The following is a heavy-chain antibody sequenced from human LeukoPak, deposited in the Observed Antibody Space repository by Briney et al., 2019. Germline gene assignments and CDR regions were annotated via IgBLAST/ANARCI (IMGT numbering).Heavy chain of an antibody. CDR3: ARGRESYYDSSGYYP. D-gene: IGHD3-22*01. J-gene: IGHJ5*02. CDR1: GDSVSSGNYY. Sequence: SETLSLTCTVSGDSVSSGNYYWVWIRQPPGKGLEWIGEINHSGSTNYNPSLKSRVTISVDTSKNQFSLKLSSVTAADTAVYYCARGRESYYDSSGYYPWGQGTLVTVSS. CDR2: INHSGST. V-gene: IGHV4-39*07.